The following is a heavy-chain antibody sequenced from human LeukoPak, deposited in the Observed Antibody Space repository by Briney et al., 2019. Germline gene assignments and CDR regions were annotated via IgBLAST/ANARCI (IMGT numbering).Heavy chain of an antibody. CDR2: ISSSGSTI. J-gene: IGHJ6*03. V-gene: IGHV3-11*04. Sequence: GGSLRLSCAASGFTFSDYYMSWIRQAPGKGLEWVSYISSSGSTIYYADSVKGRFTISRDNAKNSLYLQMSSLRAEDTAVYYCARETATWRYYDFWSGYYEYYYYYMDVWGKGTTVTVSS. CDR1: GFTFSDYY. CDR3: ARETATWRYYDFWSGYYEYYYYYMDV. D-gene: IGHD3-3*01.